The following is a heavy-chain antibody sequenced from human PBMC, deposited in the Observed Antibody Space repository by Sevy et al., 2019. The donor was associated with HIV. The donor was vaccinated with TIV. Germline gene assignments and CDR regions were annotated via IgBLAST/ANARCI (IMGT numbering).Heavy chain of an antibody. V-gene: IGHV4-59*01. J-gene: IGHJ4*02. CDR2: IYSSGST. CDR3: ARESIGSDEDFDY. CDR1: GDFINLYF. Sequence: SETLSLTCSVSGDFINLYFWSWIRQPPGKGLEWIGYIYSSGSTNYNPSLKSRVTISLDTSKDQFSLKLSSVTAEDTAVYYCARESIGSDEDFDYWGQGTLVTVSS. D-gene: IGHD6-6*01.